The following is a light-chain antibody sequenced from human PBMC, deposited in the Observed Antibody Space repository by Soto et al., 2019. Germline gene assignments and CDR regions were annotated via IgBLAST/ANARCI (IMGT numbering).Light chain of an antibody. V-gene: IGKV3-20*01. CDR2: GAS. CDR1: QSVSSSY. CDR3: QQYGSSLVT. J-gene: IGKJ2*01. Sequence: EIVLTQSPGTLPLSPGERATLACRASQSVSSSYLAWYQQKPGQPPRLLIYGASSRATGIPDRFSGSGSGTDFTLTISRLEPEDFAVYYCQQYGSSLVTFGQGTKLEIK.